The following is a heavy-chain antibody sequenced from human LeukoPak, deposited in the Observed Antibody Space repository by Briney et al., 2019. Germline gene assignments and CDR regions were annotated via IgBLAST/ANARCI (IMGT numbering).Heavy chain of an antibody. CDR2: ISSGSTTV. Sequence: GGSLRLSCAASGFTFSSYELYWVRQAPGKGLEWISYISSGSTTVKCADSVRGRFTISRDDARESLYLQMTSLRAEDRAIYYCGASRQYVGAFDIWGQGTLVTVSS. D-gene: IGHD3-16*01. J-gene: IGHJ3*02. V-gene: IGHV3-48*03. CDR1: GFTFSSYE. CDR3: GASRQYVGAFDI.